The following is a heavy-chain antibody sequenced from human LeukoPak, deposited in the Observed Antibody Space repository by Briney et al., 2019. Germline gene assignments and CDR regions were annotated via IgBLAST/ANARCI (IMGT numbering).Heavy chain of an antibody. Sequence: ASVKVSCKASGYIFTGYYMHWVRQAPGQGLEWMGWINPNSGGTNYAQKFQGRVTMTRDTSISTAYMELSRLRSDDTAVYYCARVQGPDYDFWSGSYGQRSYFDYWGQGTLVTVSS. CDR3: ARVQGPDYDFWSGSYGQRSYFDY. V-gene: IGHV1-2*02. CDR1: GYIFTGYY. D-gene: IGHD3-3*01. J-gene: IGHJ4*02. CDR2: INPNSGGT.